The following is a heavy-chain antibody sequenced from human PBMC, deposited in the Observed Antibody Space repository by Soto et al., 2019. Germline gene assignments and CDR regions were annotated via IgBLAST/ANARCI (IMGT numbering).Heavy chain of an antibody. J-gene: IGHJ4*02. V-gene: IGHV3-64D*06. D-gene: IGHD1-26*01. CDR3: VRSTGSLYL. Sequence: EVQLVESGGGLVQPGGSLRLSCSASGFTFSYYAMHWVRQAPGKGLEYVSAISSNGDNTYYADSVKGRFTISRDISKNTLYLQMSSLRAEDTAVYYCVRSTGSLYLWGQGTLVTVSS. CDR2: ISSNGDNT. CDR1: GFTFSYYA.